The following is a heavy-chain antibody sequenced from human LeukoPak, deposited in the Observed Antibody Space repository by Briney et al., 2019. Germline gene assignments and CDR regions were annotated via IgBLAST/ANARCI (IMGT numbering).Heavy chain of an antibody. CDR2: ISSSSSYI. J-gene: IGHJ4*02. Sequence: GGSLRLSCAASGFTFNSYGMNWVRQAPGKGLEWVSSISSSSSYIYYADSVKGRFTISRDNAKNSLYLQMNSLRAEDTAVYYCARDLGVAVAGEFDYWGQGTLVTVSS. D-gene: IGHD6-19*01. CDR1: GFTFNSYG. V-gene: IGHV3-21*01. CDR3: ARDLGVAVAGEFDY.